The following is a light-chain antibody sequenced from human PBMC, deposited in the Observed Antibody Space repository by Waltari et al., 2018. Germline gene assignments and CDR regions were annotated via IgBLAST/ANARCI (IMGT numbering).Light chain of an antibody. CDR2: KDT. CDR3: QSADISSSYRV. V-gene: IGLV3-25*03. CDR1: ALPKQY. J-gene: IGLJ3*02. Sequence: SHDLPHPPSVSVSPGQTARITCSGDALPKQYAYWFQKKPGQAPVLVIYKDTERPSGIPERFSGSSSGTTVTLTISGVQADDEADYYCQSADISSSYRVFGGGTKLSVL.